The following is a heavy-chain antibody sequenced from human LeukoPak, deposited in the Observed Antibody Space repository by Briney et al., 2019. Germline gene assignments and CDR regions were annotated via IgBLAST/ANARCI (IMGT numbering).Heavy chain of an antibody. CDR1: GYTFTGYY. CDR2: INPNSGGT. V-gene: IGHV1-2*02. Sequence: ASVTVSCKASGYTFTGYYMHWVRQAPGQGLEGMGWINPNSGGTNYAQKFQGRVTMTRDTSISTAYMELSRLRSDDTAVYYCARAGLLTVLRWLQSKDAFDIWGQGTMVTVSS. J-gene: IGHJ3*02. D-gene: IGHD5-24*01. CDR3: ARAGLLTVLRWLQSKDAFDI.